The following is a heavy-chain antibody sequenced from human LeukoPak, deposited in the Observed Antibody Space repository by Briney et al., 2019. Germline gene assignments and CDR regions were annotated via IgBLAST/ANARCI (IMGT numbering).Heavy chain of an antibody. J-gene: IGHJ4*02. V-gene: IGHV4-39*01. CDR1: GGSISSSSYC. CDR2: IYYSGST. Sequence: SETLSLTCTVSGGSISSSSYCWGWIRQPPGKGLEWIGSIYYSGSTYYNPSLKSRVTISVDTSKNQFSLKLSSVTAADTAVYYCARQGGVLRLGEFYYWGQGTLVTVSS. CDR3: ARQGGVLRLGEFYY. D-gene: IGHD3-16*01.